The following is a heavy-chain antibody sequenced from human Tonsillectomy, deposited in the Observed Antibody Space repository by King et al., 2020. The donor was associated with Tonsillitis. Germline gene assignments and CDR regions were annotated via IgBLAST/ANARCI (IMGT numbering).Heavy chain of an antibody. J-gene: IGHJ4*02. V-gene: IGHV1-69*01. CDR3: AREGGDYYDSSGYYYSGYFDY. CDR2: IIPIFGTA. D-gene: IGHD3-22*01. CDR1: GGTFSSYA. Sequence: VQLVESGAEVKKPGSSVKVSCKASGGTFSSYAISWVRQAPGQGLEWMGGIIPIFGTANYAQKFKGRVTITADESTSTAYMELSSLRSEDTAVYYCAREGGDYYDSSGYYYSGYFDYWGQGTLVTVSS.